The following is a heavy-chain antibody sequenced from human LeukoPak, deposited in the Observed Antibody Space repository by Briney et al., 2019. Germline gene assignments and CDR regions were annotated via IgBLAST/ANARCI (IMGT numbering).Heavy chain of an antibody. CDR3: ARGGGVTYYDSTGYLWYFDY. J-gene: IGHJ4*02. V-gene: IGHV4-59*11. Sequence: SDTVSLLCTLCGHLMSSHYWRWLRQPTGKGLEGIGYIYSSGGTKFNPALKSRVTISVHTSKNQFSVKLSSVTSADTAVYYCARGGGVTYYDSTGYLWYFDYWGQGTLVTVSS. CDR2: IYSSGGT. D-gene: IGHD3-22*01. CDR1: GHLMSSHY.